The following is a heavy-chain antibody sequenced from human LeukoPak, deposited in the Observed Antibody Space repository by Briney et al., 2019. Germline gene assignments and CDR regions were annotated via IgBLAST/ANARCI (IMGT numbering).Heavy chain of an antibody. CDR1: GGSISSSSYY. J-gene: IGHJ4*02. Sequence: SETLSLTCTVSGGSISSSSYYWGWIRQPPGKGLEWIGSIYYSGSTYHNPSLKSRVTISVDTSKNQFSLKPSSVTAADTAVYYCARQGITMIVVVTYFDYWGQGTLVTVSS. CDR2: IYYSGST. V-gene: IGHV4-39*01. CDR3: ARQGITMIVVVTYFDY. D-gene: IGHD3-22*01.